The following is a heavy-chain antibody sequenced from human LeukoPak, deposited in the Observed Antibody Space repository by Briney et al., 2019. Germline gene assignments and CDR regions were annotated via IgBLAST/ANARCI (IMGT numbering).Heavy chain of an antibody. J-gene: IGHJ4*02. CDR2: ISSSSSYI. D-gene: IGHD5-18*01. V-gene: IGHV3-21*01. CDR3: ARDKYSYGPLDYGDY. CDR1: GFTFSSYS. Sequence: PGGSLRLSCAASGFTFSSYSMNCVRQAPGKGLEWVSSISSSSSYIYYADSVKGRFTISRDNAKNSLYLRMNSLRAEDTAVYYCARDKYSYGPLDYGDYWGQGTLVTVSS.